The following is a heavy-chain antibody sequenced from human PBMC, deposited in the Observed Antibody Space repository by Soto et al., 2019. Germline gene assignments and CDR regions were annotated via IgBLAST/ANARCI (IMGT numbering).Heavy chain of an antibody. V-gene: IGHV3-30-3*01. D-gene: IGHD6-19*01. Sequence: QVQLVESGGGVVQPGRSLRLSCAASGFTFSSYAMHWVRQAPGKGLEWVAVISYDGSNKYYADSVKGRVNISRDNSKNTLYLQMNSLRAEDTAVYYCAGGLGFLGYFDYWGQGTLVTVSS. CDR3: AGGLGFLGYFDY. J-gene: IGHJ4*02. CDR1: GFTFSSYA. CDR2: ISYDGSNK.